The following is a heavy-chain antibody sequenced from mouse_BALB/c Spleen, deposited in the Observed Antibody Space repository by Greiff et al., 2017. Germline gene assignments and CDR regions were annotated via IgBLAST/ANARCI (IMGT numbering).Heavy chain of an antibody. CDR3: AYYYGYEGDY. D-gene: IGHD1-2*01. V-gene: IGHV1-4*02. J-gene: IGHJ2*01. Sequence: VQLQQSAAELARPGASVKMSCKASGYTFTSYTMHWVKQRPGQGLEWIGYINPSSGYTEYNQKFKDKTTLTADKSSSTAYMQLSSLTSEDSAVYYCAYYYGYEGDYWGQGTTLTVSS. CDR1: GYTFTSYT. CDR2: INPSSGYT.